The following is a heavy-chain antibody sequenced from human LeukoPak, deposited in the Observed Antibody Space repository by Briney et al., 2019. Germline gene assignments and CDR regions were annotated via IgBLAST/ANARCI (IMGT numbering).Heavy chain of an antibody. CDR1: GFTFSSYA. D-gene: IGHD3-22*01. V-gene: IGHV3-23*01. CDR2: ISGSGSRT. J-gene: IGHJ4*02. Sequence: GGSLRLSCTASGFTFSSYALSWVRQAPGKGLEWVSAISGSGSRTYYADSVRGRFAVSRDNSKNTLYLQMNSLRAEDTAVYFCALPDDYYDSSGSIGSYFDYWGQGTLVTVSS. CDR3: ALPDDYYDSSGSIGSYFDY.